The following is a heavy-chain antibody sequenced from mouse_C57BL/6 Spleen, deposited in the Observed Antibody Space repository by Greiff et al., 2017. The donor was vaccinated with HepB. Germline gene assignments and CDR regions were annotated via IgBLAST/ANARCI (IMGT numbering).Heavy chain of an antibody. CDR2: INPSTGGT. CDR1: GYSFTGYY. D-gene: IGHD1-1*01. V-gene: IGHV1-42*01. Sequence: VQLQQSGPELVKPGASVKISCKASGYSFTGYYMNWVKQSPEKSLEWIGEINPSTGGTTYNQKFKAKATLTVDKYSSTTYMQLKSLPSEDSAVYYCAIINTVVEDAMDYWGQGTSVNVSS. CDR3: AIINTVVEDAMDY. J-gene: IGHJ4*01.